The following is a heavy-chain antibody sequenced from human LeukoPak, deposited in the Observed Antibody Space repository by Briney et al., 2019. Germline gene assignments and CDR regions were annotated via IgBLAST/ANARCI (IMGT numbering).Heavy chain of an antibody. CDR3: ARGYCTGGICPHYYFDY. D-gene: IGHD2-15*01. Sequence: GGSLRLSCAASGFTVSSTYMTWVRQAPGQGLEWVSLIFRGGTTYYADSVKGRITISRDSSKNTLYLQLNNLRAEDTAMYYCARGYCTGGICPHYYFDYWGRGTLVTVSS. CDR1: GFTVSSTY. V-gene: IGHV3-66*01. J-gene: IGHJ4*02. CDR2: IFRGGTT.